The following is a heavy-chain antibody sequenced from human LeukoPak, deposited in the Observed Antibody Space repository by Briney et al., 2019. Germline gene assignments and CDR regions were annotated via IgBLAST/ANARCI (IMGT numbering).Heavy chain of an antibody. D-gene: IGHD2/OR15-2a*01. J-gene: IGHJ4*02. CDR3: ARNAYYSADY. CDR2: IYYSGST. Sequence: SETLSLTCTVSGGSISSSSYYWGWIRQPPGKGLEWIGSIYYSGSTYYNPSLKSRVTISVDTSKNQFSVMLTPVTAADTAVYYCARNAYYSADYWGQGTLVTVSS. CDR1: GGSISSSSYY. V-gene: IGHV4-39*07.